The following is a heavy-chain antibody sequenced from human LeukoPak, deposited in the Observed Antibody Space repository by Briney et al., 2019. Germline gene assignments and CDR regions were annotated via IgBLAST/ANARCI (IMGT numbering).Heavy chain of an antibody. CDR2: ISSSSSYI. CDR1: EFSFSSYS. V-gene: IGHV3-21*01. D-gene: IGHD4-17*01. CDR3: ARDGDYGDYIDY. Sequence: GGSLRLSCAASEFSFSSYSMNWVRQAPGKGLEWVSSISSSSSYIYYADSVKGRFTISRDNAKNSLYLQMNSLRAEDTAVYYCARDGDYGDYIDYWGQGTLVTVSS. J-gene: IGHJ4*02.